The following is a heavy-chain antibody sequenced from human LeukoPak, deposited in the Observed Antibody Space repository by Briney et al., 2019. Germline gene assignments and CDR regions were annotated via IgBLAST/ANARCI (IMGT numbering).Heavy chain of an antibody. CDR1: GFTFDDYA. Sequence: SLRLSCAASGFTFDDYAMHWVRQAPGKGLEWVSGISWNSGSIGYADSVKGRFTISRDNAKNSLYLQMNSLRAEDTAVYYCARVGQQDYSSGAFDIWGQGTMVTVSS. V-gene: IGHV3-9*01. CDR2: ISWNSGSI. J-gene: IGHJ3*02. D-gene: IGHD6-19*01. CDR3: ARVGQQDYSSGAFDI.